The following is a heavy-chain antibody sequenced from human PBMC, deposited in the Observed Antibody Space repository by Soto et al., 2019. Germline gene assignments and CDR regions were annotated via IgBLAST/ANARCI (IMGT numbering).Heavy chain of an antibody. CDR1: GFTFSSYS. D-gene: IGHD1-1*01. CDR3: AREGRDGYNWGY. V-gene: IGHV3-21*01. J-gene: IGHJ4*02. CDR2: ISSSSSYI. Sequence: EVQLVESGGGLVKPGGSLRLSCAASGFTFSSYSMNWVRQAPGKGLEWVSSISSSSSYIYYADSVKGRFTISRDNAKNSLYLQMNSLRAEDTAVYYCAREGRDGYNWGYWGQGTLVTVSS.